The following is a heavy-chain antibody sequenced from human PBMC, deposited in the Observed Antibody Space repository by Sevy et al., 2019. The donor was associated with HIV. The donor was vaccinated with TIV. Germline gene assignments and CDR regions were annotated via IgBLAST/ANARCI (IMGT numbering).Heavy chain of an antibody. CDR2: ISHDGDNK. D-gene: IGHD3-3*01. J-gene: IGHJ3*02. V-gene: IGHV3-30*14. Sequence: GGSLRLSCVAPGFKFNGHGIHWVRQAPGKGLQWVAGISHDGDNKIYGDSVKSRFSISGDQSKNTVYLQMGTLTPEDTAIYYCARDFEVNNWRVVGAFDMWGLGTLVTVSS. CDR3: ARDFEVNNWRVVGAFDM. CDR1: GFKFNGHG.